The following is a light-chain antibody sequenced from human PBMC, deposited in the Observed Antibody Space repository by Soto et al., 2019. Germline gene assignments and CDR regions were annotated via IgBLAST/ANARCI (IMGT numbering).Light chain of an antibody. V-gene: IGLV2-14*01. Sequence: QSALDQPASVSGSPGQSITISCTGTSSDVGGYNYVSWYQQHPGKAPKLMIYDVSNRPSGVANRFSGSKSGNSASLTISVLQAEDEADYYCISYTSSSTPSVFGTGTKVTGL. CDR1: SSDVGGYNY. J-gene: IGLJ1*01. CDR3: ISYTSSSTPSV. CDR2: DVS.